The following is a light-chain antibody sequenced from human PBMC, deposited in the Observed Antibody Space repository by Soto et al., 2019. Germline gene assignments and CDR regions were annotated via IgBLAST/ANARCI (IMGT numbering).Light chain of an antibody. CDR3: CSYAGSYTWV. CDR2: DVS. J-gene: IGLJ2*01. Sequence: QSALTQPPSVSGSPGQSVTISCTGTSSDVGGYNYVSWYQQHPGKAPKLMIYDVSKRPSGLPDRFSGSKSGNTASLTISGRQAEDEADYYCCSYAGSYTWVFGGGTKLTVL. CDR1: SSDVGGYNY. V-gene: IGLV2-11*01.